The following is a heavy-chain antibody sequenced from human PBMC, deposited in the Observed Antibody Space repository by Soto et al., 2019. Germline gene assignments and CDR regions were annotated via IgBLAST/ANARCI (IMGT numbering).Heavy chain of an antibody. CDR1: GAALSSGGYF. CDR3: TREQSDDNYFDP. CDR2: XXYXGXX. V-gene: IGHV4-61*08. D-gene: IGHD6-19*01. J-gene: IGHJ5*02. Sequence: PSETLSLTCTVSGAALSSGGYFYTWVRQPTGKGLEWXGYXXYXGXXXYXXSLKSRVTISLDKSKSQFSLRLISVTAADTAVYYCTREQSDDNYFDPWGQGTLVTVSS.